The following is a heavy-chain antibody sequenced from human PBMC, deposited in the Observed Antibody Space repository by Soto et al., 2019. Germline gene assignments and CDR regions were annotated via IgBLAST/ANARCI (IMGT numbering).Heavy chain of an antibody. V-gene: IGHV1-18*01. J-gene: IGHJ4*02. CDR3: AIALPYIAAAGLGEFDY. CDR2: ISAYNGNT. Sequence: QVQLVQSGAEVKKPGASVKVSCKASGYTLTSYGISWVRQAPGQGLEWMGWISAYNGNTNYAQKLQGRVTMTTDTSTSTAYMELRSLRSDDTAVYYCAIALPYIAAAGLGEFDYWGQGTLVTVSS. CDR1: GYTLTSYG. D-gene: IGHD6-13*01.